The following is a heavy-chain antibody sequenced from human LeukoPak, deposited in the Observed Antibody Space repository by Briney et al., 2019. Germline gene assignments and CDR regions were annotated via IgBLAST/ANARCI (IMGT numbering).Heavy chain of an antibody. CDR3: ATTGMGQWLDFDY. CDR2: MNPNSGST. Sequence: ASVKVSCKASGYTFTSYDINWVRQATGQGLEWMGWMNPNSGSTGYAQKFQGRVTMTRNTSISTAYMELSSLRSEDTAVYYCATTGMGQWLDFDYWGQGTLVTVSS. J-gene: IGHJ4*02. V-gene: IGHV1-8*01. D-gene: IGHD6-19*01. CDR1: GYTFTSYD.